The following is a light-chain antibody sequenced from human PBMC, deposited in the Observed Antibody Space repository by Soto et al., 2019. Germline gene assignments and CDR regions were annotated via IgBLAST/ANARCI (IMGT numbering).Light chain of an antibody. J-gene: IGLJ1*01. CDR1: SSDVGGYNY. CDR3: SSYAGSNNVYV. V-gene: IGLV2-8*01. Sequence: QSVLTQPPSASGSPGHSVTISCTGTSSDVGGYNYVSWYPQHPGKAPKLMIYEVSKRPSGVPDRFSGSKSGNTASLTVSGLQAEDEADYYCSSYAGSNNVYVFGTGTKVTVL. CDR2: EVS.